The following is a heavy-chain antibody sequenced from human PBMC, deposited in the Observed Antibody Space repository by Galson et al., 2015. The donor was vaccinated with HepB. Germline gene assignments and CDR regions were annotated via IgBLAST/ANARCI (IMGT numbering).Heavy chain of an antibody. J-gene: IGHJ4*02. CDR1: GFTFSNYA. CDR2: ITGRGDTT. D-gene: IGHD3-3*01. CDR3: AKDRREIITSFGVVKPSFYFDF. V-gene: IGHV3-23*01. Sequence: SLRLSCAAPGFTFSNYAMGWVRQAPGKGLEWVSTITGRGDTTFYPDSVKGRFTISRDNSKNTLYLEMNSLRAEDTAVYYCAKDRREIITSFGVVKPSFYFDFWGQGTLITVSS.